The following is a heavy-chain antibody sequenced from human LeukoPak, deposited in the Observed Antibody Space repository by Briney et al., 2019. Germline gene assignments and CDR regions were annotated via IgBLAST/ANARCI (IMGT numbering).Heavy chain of an antibody. J-gene: IGHJ3*02. CDR3: ARYVEEGYYDSSGYSARDAFDI. V-gene: IGHV4-59*01. CDR2: IYYSGST. D-gene: IGHD3-22*01. CDR1: GGSISSYY. Sequence: SETLSLTCTVSGGSISSYYWSWIRQPPGKGLEWIGYIYYSGSTNYNPSLKSRVTISVDTSKNQFSLKLSSVTAADTAVYYCARYVEEGYYDSSGYSARDAFDIWGQGTMVTVSS.